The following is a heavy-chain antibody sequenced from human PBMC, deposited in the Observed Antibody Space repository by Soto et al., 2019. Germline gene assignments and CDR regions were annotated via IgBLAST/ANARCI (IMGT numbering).Heavy chain of an antibody. CDR1: GDTCTSCY. D-gene: IGHD3-16*01. Sequence: ASVRVSPAASGDTCTSCYMHWVRQAPGQGLEWMGIINPSGGSKSYAQKFQGRVTMTRDTSTSTVYMELSSLRSEDTAVYYCARDRSKGLHLGETDAFDIWGQGTMVTVSS. V-gene: IGHV1-46*03. J-gene: IGHJ3*02. CDR2: INPSGGSK. CDR3: ARDRSKGLHLGETDAFDI.